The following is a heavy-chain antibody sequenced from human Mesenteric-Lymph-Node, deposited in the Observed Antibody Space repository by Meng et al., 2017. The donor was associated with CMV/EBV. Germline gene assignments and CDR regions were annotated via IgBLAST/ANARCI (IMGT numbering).Heavy chain of an antibody. CDR3: AKVKQDYDILTGYYSFYYFDY. V-gene: IGHV3-23*01. CDR1: GFTFSAYH. Sequence: GESLKISCAASGFTFSAYHMSWVRQAPGKGLEWVAGISGSGGSPYYKDSVKGRLTISRDNSKNMLFLQMNSLTAEDTAVYYCAKVKQDYDILTGYYSFYYFDYWGQGTLVTVSS. CDR2: ISGSGGSP. D-gene: IGHD3-9*01. J-gene: IGHJ4*02.